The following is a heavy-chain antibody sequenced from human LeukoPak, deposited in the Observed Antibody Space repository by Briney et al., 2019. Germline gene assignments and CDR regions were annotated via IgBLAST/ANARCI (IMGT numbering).Heavy chain of an antibody. J-gene: IGHJ6*03. CDR2: TRYDGSNK. D-gene: IGHD5-18*01. Sequence: PGGSLRLSCGASGFTFSTYGMHWVRQAPGKGLEWVAFTRYDGSNKYYADSVKGRFTISRDSSKNTLYLQMNSLRAEDTAVYYCAKGPVYSYGSYYYYMDVWGKGTTVTVSS. CDR3: AKGPVYSYGSYYYYMDV. V-gene: IGHV3-30*02. CDR1: GFTFSTYG.